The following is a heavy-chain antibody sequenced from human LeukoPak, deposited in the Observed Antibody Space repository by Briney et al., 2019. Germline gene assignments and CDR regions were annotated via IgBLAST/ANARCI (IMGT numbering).Heavy chain of an antibody. CDR2: IYYSGST. CDR1: GGSISSSNYY. Sequence: SETLSLTCTVSGGSISSSNYYWGWIRQPPGRGLEWIGSIYYSGSTYYNPSLKSRVTISVDTSKNQFSLKLSSVTAADTAVYYCARLDGYCSGGSCYSVSFVDPWGQGTLVTVSS. CDR3: ARLDGYCSGGSCYSVSFVDP. V-gene: IGHV4-39*01. J-gene: IGHJ5*02. D-gene: IGHD2-15*01.